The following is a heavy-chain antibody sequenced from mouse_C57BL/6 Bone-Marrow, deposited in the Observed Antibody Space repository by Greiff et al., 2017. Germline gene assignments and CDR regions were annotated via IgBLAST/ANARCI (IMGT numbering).Heavy chain of an antibody. CDR2: IYPGSGST. V-gene: IGHV1-55*01. CDR3: ARRGLPNGYYFDY. Sequence: VQLQQPGAELVKPGASVKMSCKASGYTFTSYWITWVKQRPGQGLEWIGDIYPGSGSTNYNEKFKSKATLTVDTSSSTAYMQLSSLTSEDSAVYYCARRGLPNGYYFDYWGQGTTRTVSS. J-gene: IGHJ2*01. D-gene: IGHD5-5*01. CDR1: GYTFTSYW.